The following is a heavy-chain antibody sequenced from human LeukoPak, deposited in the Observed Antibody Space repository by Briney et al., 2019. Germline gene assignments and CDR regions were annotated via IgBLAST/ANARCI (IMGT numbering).Heavy chain of an antibody. CDR1: GYTFTGYY. J-gene: IGHJ5*02. CDR2: INPNSGGT. D-gene: IGHD2-2*01. CDR3: ARGRDIVVVPAAELGKDWFDP. Sequence: GASVKVSCKASGYTFTGYYMHWVRQAPGQGLEWMGWINPNSGGTNYAQKFQGRVTITRDTSISTAYIELSRLRSDATAVYYCARGRDIVVVPAAELGKDWFDPWGQGTLVTVSS. V-gene: IGHV1-2*02.